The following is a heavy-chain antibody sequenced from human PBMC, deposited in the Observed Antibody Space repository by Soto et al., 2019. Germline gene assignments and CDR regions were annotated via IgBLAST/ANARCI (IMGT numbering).Heavy chain of an antibody. CDR2: IYTGGTT. CDR3: HGYGY. Sequence: EVQLVESGGGLIQPGGSLRLSCVVSGFTVSSSNYMSWVRQAPGKGLEWVSVIYTGGTTYYADSVKGRFTISRDNSKNTLYLQMNSLRAEVTAVYYCHGYGYWGQGTLVTVSS. J-gene: IGHJ4*02. CDR1: GFTVSSSNY. D-gene: IGHD5-12*01. V-gene: IGHV3-53*01.